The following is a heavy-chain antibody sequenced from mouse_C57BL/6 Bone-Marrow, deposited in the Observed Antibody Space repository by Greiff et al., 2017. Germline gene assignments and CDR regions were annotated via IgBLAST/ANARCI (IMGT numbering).Heavy chain of an antibody. Sequence: QVQLQQPGAELVKPGASVKMSCKASGYTFTSYWITWVKQRPGQGLEWIGDIYPGSGSTNYNEKFKSKATLTVDTSSRTAYMQHRNLTSENSAVYYSAIEDIRLYYAMDYWGQGTSVTVSS. CDR2: IYPGSGST. J-gene: IGHJ4*01. CDR1: GYTFTSYW. V-gene: IGHV1-55*01. D-gene: IGHD2-12*01. CDR3: AIEDIRLYYAMDY.